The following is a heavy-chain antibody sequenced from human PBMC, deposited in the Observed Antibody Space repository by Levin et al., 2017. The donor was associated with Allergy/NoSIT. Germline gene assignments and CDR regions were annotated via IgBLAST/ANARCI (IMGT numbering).Heavy chain of an antibody. CDR3: ARNRIIGSGGKDYCYGMDV. V-gene: IGHV4-61*01. CDR1: GGSVSSGTYY. CDR2: INYRGGT. J-gene: IGHJ6*02. Sequence: LSQTLSLTCTVSGGSVSSGTYYWSWIRQPPGKGLEWIGYINYRGGTNYNPSLKSRVTISVDTSKNEFSLKLTSVTAADTAVYYCARNRIIGSGGKDYCYGMDVWGQGTTVTVS. D-gene: IGHD2-8*02.